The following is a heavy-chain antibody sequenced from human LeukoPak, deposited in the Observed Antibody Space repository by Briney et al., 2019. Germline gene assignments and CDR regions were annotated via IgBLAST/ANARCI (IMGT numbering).Heavy chain of an antibody. CDR1: GDSVSSNSAA. J-gene: IGHJ6*02. V-gene: IGHV6-1*01. D-gene: IGHD2-21*02. CDR3: ARERAYCGGDCYSAYYYGMDV. CDR2: TYYRSKWYN. Sequence: SQTLSLTCAISGDSVSSNSAAWNWIRQSPSRGLEWLVRTYYRSKWYNDYAVSVKSRITINPDTSKNQFSLQLNSVPPEDTAVYYCARERAYCGGDCYSAYYYGMDVWGQGTTVTVSS.